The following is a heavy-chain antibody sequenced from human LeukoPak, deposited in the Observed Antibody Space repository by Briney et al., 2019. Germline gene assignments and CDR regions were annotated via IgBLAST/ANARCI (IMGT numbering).Heavy chain of an antibody. V-gene: IGHV1-2*04. Sequence: ASVKVSCKASGGTFSSYAITWVRQAPGQGLEWMGWVNLNNGGTNYAQMFQGWVTMTRDTSISTAYMELSSLRSEDTAVYYCATVRGAQSYFDWLSTPYYFDYWGQGTLVTVSS. D-gene: IGHD3-9*01. J-gene: IGHJ4*02. CDR2: VNLNNGGT. CDR1: GGTFSSYA. CDR3: ATVRGAQSYFDWLSTPYYFDY.